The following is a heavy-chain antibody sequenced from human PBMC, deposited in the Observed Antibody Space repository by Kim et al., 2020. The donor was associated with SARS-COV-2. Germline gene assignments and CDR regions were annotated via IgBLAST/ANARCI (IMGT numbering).Heavy chain of an antibody. J-gene: IGHJ4*02. V-gene: IGHV4-38-2*02. Sequence: SETLSLTCTVSGYSISSGYYWGWIRQPPGKGLEWIGSIYHSGSTYYNPSLKSRVTISVDTSKNQFSLKLSSVTAADTAVYYCAGGGVIVTANFDFWGQGSLVAVSS. CDR3: AGGGVIVTANFDF. CDR1: GYSISSGYY. CDR2: IYHSGST. D-gene: IGHD2-21*02.